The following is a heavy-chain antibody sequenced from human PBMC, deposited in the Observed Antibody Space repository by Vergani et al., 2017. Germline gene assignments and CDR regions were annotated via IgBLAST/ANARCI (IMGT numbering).Heavy chain of an antibody. D-gene: IGHD3-16*01. Sequence: QMQLQESGPGLVKAPETLSLTCTVSGDSIISRSYYWGWIRQPPGKGLEWIGSIYNSGNGDSSSSLKSRVTISADTSKNQSSLRLTSVTAADTAVYYCASGKYYSDSTSHFRGRYFDVWGRGTLVTVPS. CDR1: GDSIISRSYY. CDR3: ASGKYYSDSTSHFRGRYFDV. CDR2: IYNSGNG. V-gene: IGHV4-39*01. J-gene: IGHJ2*01.